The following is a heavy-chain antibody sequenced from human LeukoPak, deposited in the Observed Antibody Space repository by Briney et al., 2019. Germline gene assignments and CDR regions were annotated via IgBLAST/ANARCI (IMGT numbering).Heavy chain of an antibody. CDR2: INPNSGGT. CDR1: GYTFTRYY. J-gene: IGHJ4*02. V-gene: IGHV1-2*06. D-gene: IGHD4-17*01. CDR3: ARTSPTVTTMED. Sequence: ASVKVSCKASGYTFTRYYMHWVRQAPGQGLEWMGRINPNSGGTNYAQKFQGRVTMTRDTSISTAYMEPSRLRSDDTAVYYCARTSPTVTTMEDWGQGTLVTVSS.